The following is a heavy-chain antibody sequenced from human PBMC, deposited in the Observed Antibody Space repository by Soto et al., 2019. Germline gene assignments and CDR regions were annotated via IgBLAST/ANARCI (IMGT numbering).Heavy chain of an antibody. V-gene: IGHV3-23*01. Sequence: EVQLLESGGGLVQPGGSLRLSCAASGFTFSSYAMSWVRQAPGKGLEWVSAISGSGGSTYYADSVKGRFTISRDNSKNTLYLQMNSLRAEDTAVYYCAKSQNRGTGRNDAFDIWGQGTMVTVSS. CDR1: GFTFSSYA. CDR3: AKSQNRGTGRNDAFDI. D-gene: IGHD7-27*01. CDR2: ISGSGGST. J-gene: IGHJ3*02.